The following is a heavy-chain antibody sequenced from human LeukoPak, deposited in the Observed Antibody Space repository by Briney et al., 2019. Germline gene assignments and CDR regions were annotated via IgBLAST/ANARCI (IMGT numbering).Heavy chain of an antibody. V-gene: IGHV1-18*01. CDR1: GYTFTSYG. D-gene: IGHD2-21*01. CDR2: SSAYNGNT. Sequence: GASVKVSCKASGYTFTSYGISWVRQAPGQGLEWVGWSSAYNGNTNQAQKLQGRVTMTTDTSTSTAYMELRSLRSDDTAVYYCARAYRIVVNWFDPWGQGTLVTVSS. CDR3: ARAYRIVVNWFDP. J-gene: IGHJ5*02.